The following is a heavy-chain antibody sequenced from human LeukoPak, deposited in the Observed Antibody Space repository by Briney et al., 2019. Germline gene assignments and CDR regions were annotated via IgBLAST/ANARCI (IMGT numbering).Heavy chain of an antibody. CDR2: ISRSSSSI. Sequence: GGSLRLSCAASGFTFSIYSLNWVRQAPGKGLEWVSSISRSSSSIYYADSVKGRFTISRDDAENSLYLQMNSLRAEDTALYYCAKDMQPGYFYGMDVWGQGTTVTVSS. V-gene: IGHV3-21*04. J-gene: IGHJ6*02. CDR1: GFTFSIYS. CDR3: AKDMQPGYFYGMDV. D-gene: IGHD2-2*01.